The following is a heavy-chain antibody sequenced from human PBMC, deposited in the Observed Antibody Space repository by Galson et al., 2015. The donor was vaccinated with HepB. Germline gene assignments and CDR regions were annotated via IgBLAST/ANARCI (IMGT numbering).Heavy chain of an antibody. D-gene: IGHD2-2*01. CDR2: INPNSGGT. Sequence: SVKVSCKASGYTFTGYYMHWVRQAPGQGLEWMGWINPNSGGTNYAQKFQGWVTMTRDTSISTAYMELSRLRSDDTAVYYCARAVVVPAATSSARDDAFDIWGQGTMVTVSS. CDR3: ARAVVVPAATSSARDDAFDI. V-gene: IGHV1-2*04. CDR1: GYTFTGYY. J-gene: IGHJ3*02.